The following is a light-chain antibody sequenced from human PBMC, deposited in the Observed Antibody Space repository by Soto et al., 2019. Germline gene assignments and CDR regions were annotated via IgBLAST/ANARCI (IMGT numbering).Light chain of an antibody. J-gene: IGKJ2*01. Sequence: DIVLTQSPGTLSLSPGERAALSCRASQSVSSWLAWYQQKPGKAPKVQIYKASSLESGVPSRFSGSGSGTEFTLTITSLQPNDCATYYCQQYHSYPYTFGQGNKLEIK. V-gene: IGKV1-5*03. CDR2: KAS. CDR3: QQYHSYPYT. CDR1: QSVSSW.